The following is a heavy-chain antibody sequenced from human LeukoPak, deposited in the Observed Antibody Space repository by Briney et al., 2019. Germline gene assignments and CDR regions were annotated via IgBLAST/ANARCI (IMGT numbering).Heavy chain of an antibody. CDR2: INHSGST. V-gene: IGHV4-34*01. CDR3: ARFGRVANRYYYYMDV. J-gene: IGHJ6*03. CDR1: GGSFSGYY. Sequence: PSETLSLTCAVYGGSFSGYYWSWIRQPPGKGLEWIGEINHSGSTNYNPSLKSRVTISVDTSKNQFSLKLSSVTAADTAVYYCARFGRVANRYYYYMDVWGKGTTVTVSS. D-gene: IGHD4/OR15-4a*01.